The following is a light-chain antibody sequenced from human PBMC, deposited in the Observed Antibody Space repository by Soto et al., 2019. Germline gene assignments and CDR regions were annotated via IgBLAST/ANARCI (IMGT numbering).Light chain of an antibody. CDR1: QSVSSR. CDR2: GAS. CDR3: QHYAHKSPIT. Sequence: EIVLTQSPGTLSLSPGERATLSCRASQSVSSRLAWYQQRPGQAPRRLISGASSRATGIPDRFSGSESGTDFTLTISRLEPEDFALYYCQHYAHKSPITFGQGTRLEIK. V-gene: IGKV3-20*01. J-gene: IGKJ5*01.